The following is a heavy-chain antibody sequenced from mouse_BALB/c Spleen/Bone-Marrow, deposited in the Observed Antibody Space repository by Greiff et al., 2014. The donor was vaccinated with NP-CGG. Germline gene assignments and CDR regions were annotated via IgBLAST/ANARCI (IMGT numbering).Heavy chain of an antibody. CDR1: GHTFTNYW. CDR2: IYPGSGST. J-gene: IGHJ4*01. CDR3: TRDKAAPYYAMDY. V-gene: IGHV1S22*01. Sequence: LKDSGSELVRPGGSVKLTCKASGHTFTNYWVHWVKQRPGQGLEWIGNIYPGSGSTNYDEKFKRKATLTVDTSSTTAYMQLSSLTTEDSAVYYCTRDKAAPYYAMDYWGQGTSVTVSS.